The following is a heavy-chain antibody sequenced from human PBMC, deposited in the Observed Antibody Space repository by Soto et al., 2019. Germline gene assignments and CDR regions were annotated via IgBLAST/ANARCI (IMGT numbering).Heavy chain of an antibody. CDR3: ERVKTASENYEGDYYMDV. Sequence: QVQLVQSGAEVKKPGSSVKVSCKASGDTFSNYTISWVRQAPGQGLEWMGRIIPIFGIANYAQEFQGRGTITADKSTSTVYMVLSSLRSEDTAVYYCERVKTASENYEGDYYMDVWGKGTTVTVSS. V-gene: IGHV1-69*02. CDR1: GDTFSNYT. CDR2: IIPIFGIA. J-gene: IGHJ6*03. D-gene: IGHD3-16*01.